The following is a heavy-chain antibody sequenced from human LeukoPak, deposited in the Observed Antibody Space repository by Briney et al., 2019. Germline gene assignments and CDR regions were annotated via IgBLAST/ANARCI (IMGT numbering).Heavy chain of an antibody. D-gene: IGHD3-3*01. V-gene: IGHV3-23*01. CDR2: ISGSGTTI. J-gene: IGHJ6*02. CDR1: GFTFNNYA. CDR3: AKRLGSGPPIYGMDV. Sequence: GGSLRLSCEASGFTFNNYAMRWVRQAPGKGLEWVSGISGSGTTINYADSVKGRFTISRDNSKNTVYLQMNSLRAEDTAVYFCAKRLGSGPPIYGMDVWGQGTTVTVSS.